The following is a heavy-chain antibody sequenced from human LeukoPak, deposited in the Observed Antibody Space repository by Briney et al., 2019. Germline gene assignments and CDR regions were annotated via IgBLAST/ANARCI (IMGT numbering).Heavy chain of an antibody. D-gene: IGHD3-10*01. Sequence: ASVKVSCKASGGTFSSYAISWVRQAPGQGLEWMGGIIPIFGTANYAQKFQGGVTITADESTSTAYMELSSLRSEDTAVYYCASFESTGSSQGELLCFGELSPSYFDYWGQGTLVTVSS. CDR1: GGTFSSYA. CDR3: ASFESTGSSQGELLCFGELSPSYFDY. J-gene: IGHJ4*02. V-gene: IGHV1-69*13. CDR2: IIPIFGTA.